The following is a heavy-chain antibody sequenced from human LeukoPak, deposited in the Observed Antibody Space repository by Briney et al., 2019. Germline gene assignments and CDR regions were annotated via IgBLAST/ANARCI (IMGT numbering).Heavy chain of an antibody. V-gene: IGHV4-59*01. D-gene: IGHD2-15*01. Sequence: PSETLSLTCTVSGGSISSYYWSWIRQPPGKGLEWIGYIYYSGSTNYNPSLKSRVTISVDTSKNQFSLKLSSVTAADTALYYCARRLYCSGGSCPIPYYYYYMDVWGKGTTVTVSS. CDR2: IYYSGST. CDR1: GGSISSYY. CDR3: ARRLYCSGGSCPIPYYYYYMDV. J-gene: IGHJ6*03.